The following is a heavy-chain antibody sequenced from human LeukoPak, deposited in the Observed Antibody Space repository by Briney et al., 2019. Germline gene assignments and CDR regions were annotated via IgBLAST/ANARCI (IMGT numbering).Heavy chain of an antibody. V-gene: IGHV3-21*01. CDR2: ISGSSNYI. Sequence: PGGSLRLSCVASGFTLTTHTMNWVRRAPGKGLEWVSSISGSSNYIYYADSVKGRFTISRDNANNSLYLQMNSLRADDTAVYYCARHYYGDYFFDYWGQGTLVTVSS. D-gene: IGHD4-17*01. CDR1: GFTLTTHT. J-gene: IGHJ4*02. CDR3: ARHYYGDYFFDY.